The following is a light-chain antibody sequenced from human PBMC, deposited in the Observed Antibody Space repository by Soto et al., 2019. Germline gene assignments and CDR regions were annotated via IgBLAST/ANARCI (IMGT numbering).Light chain of an antibody. V-gene: IGLV2-14*01. J-gene: IGLJ3*02. Sequence: QSALTQPASVSGSPGQSITISCTGTSSDVGGYNYVSWYQQYPGKAPKVMMFDVSNRPSGVSDRFSGSKSGNTAFLTISGLQAEDEADYYCSSYTSSSTRLFGGGTKLTVL. CDR1: SSDVGGYNY. CDR2: DVS. CDR3: SSYTSSSTRL.